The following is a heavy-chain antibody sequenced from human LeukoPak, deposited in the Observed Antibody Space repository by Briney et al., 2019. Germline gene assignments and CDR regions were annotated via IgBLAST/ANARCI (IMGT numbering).Heavy chain of an antibody. V-gene: IGHV3-23*01. J-gene: IGHJ4*02. CDR3: AKDKDGTGWYPFDY. Sequence: HTGGSLRLSCAASGFSFSKYAMSWVRQAPGKGLEWVSAISASGSSTNYADSVKGRFIISRDNSKSTLHLQVNSLRGDDTAVYYCAKDKDGTGWYPFDYWGQGTLVTVAS. CDR1: GFSFSKYA. CDR2: ISASGSST. D-gene: IGHD6-19*01.